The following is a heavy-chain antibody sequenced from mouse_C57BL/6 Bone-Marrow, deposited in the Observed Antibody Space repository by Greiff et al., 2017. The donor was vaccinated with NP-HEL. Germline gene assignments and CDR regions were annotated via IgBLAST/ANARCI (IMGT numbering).Heavy chain of an antibody. CDR3: AREGATMITTRRYYFDY. J-gene: IGHJ2*01. CDR1: GYTFTSYW. V-gene: IGHV1-50*01. CDR2: IDPSDSYT. D-gene: IGHD2-4*01. Sequence: QVQLKESGAELVKPGASVKLSCKASGYTFTSYWMQWVKQRPGQGLEWIGEIDPSDSYTNYNQKFKGKATLTVDTSSSTAYMQLSSLTSEDSAVYYCAREGATMITTRRYYFDYWGQGTTLTVSS.